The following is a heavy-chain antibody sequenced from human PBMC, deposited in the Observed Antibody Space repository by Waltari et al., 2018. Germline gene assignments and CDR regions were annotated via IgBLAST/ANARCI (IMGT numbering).Heavy chain of an antibody. Sequence: QVQLQQWGAGLLKPSETLSLTCAVYGGSFSGYYWSWIRQPPGKGLEWIGEINHSGSANYTPSRKSRVTISVDTSKNQFSLKLSSVTAADTAVYYCARALGFGSSSGRIDFWGQGTLVTVSS. D-gene: IGHD1-26*01. CDR1: GGSFSGYY. J-gene: IGHJ4*02. CDR2: INHSGSA. V-gene: IGHV4-34*01. CDR3: ARALGFGSSSGRIDF.